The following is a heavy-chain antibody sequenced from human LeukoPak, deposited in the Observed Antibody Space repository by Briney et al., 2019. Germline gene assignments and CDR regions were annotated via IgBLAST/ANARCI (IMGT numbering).Heavy chain of an antibody. J-gene: IGHJ4*02. CDR1: GGSISSGNYY. V-gene: IGHV4-30-4*02. CDR3: ARDLAASGYPNYFDY. D-gene: IGHD3-9*01. Sequence: SETLSLTCTVSGGSISSGNYYWSWIRQPPGKGLEWIGYIYYSGSTYYNPSLKSRVTISVDTSKNQFSLKLSSVTAADTAVYYCARDLAASGYPNYFDYWGQGTLVTVSS. CDR2: IYYSGST.